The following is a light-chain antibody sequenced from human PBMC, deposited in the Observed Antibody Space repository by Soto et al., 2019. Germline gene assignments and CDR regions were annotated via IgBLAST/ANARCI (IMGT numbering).Light chain of an antibody. CDR3: SSYAGSNNFAV. V-gene: IGLV2-8*01. J-gene: IGLJ2*01. CDR1: SSDVGAYKY. Sequence: QSVLTQPPSASGSPGQSVTISCTGTSSDVGAYKYVSWYQQHPGKAPKLMIYEVSKRPSGVPDRFSGSKSGNTASLTVSGLQAEDEADYDCSSYAGSNNFAVFGGGTKLTVL. CDR2: EVS.